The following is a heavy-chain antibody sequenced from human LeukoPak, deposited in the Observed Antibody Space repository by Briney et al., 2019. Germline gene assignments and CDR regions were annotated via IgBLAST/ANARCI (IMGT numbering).Heavy chain of an antibody. D-gene: IGHD1-26*01. V-gene: IGHV4-61*02. CDR2: IYTSGST. J-gene: IGHJ3*02. CDR3: ARRELLDAFDI. Sequence: PSQTLSLTRTVAGGSISSGSYYWSWIRQPAGKGLEWIGRIYTSGSTNSNPSIKRRVTISVDTSKNQFSLKLSPVPAADTAVYYCARRELLDAFDIWGQGTMVTVSS. CDR1: GGSISSGSYY.